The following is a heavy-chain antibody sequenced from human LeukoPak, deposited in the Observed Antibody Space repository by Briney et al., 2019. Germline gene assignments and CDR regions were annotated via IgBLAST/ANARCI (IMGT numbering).Heavy chain of an antibody. CDR3: AKASAVVAPDYFDY. CDR2: ISSSGSTI. D-gene: IGHD2-2*01. V-gene: IGHV3-48*03. CDR1: GFTFSSYE. Sequence: GGSLRLSCAASGFTFSSYEMNWVRQAPGKGLEWVSYISSSGSTIYYADSVKGRFTISRDNSKNTLYLQMNSLRAEDTAVYYCAKASAVVAPDYFDYWGQGTLVTVSS. J-gene: IGHJ4*02.